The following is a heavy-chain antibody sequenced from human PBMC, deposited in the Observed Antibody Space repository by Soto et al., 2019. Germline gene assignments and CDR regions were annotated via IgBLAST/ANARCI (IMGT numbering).Heavy chain of an antibody. D-gene: IGHD1-26*01. V-gene: IGHV4-59*01. CDR1: GHSITSYY. CDR2: VYHRGST. Sequence: LSLTCIVSGHSITSYYWSWIRQPPGKGLEWIGDVYHRGSTKYNPSLKSRVTISADTSKNQFSLRLTSVTAADAAMYYCARWDHVSSYLDFWGQGILVTVSS. J-gene: IGHJ4*02. CDR3: ARWDHVSSYLDF.